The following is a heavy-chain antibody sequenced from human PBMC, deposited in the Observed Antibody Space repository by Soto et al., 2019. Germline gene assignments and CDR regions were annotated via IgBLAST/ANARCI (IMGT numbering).Heavy chain of an antibody. V-gene: IGHV3-23*01. Sequence: PGGSLRLSCAACGFTFSSYTMNWVRQAPGKGLEWVSGINSGGRTYYADSVKGRFTISRDDSKNTLYLQIISLRAEDTAVYYCAKDLRPDGVWDFDYWGQGTLVTVSS. CDR2: INSGGRT. J-gene: IGHJ4*02. D-gene: IGHD4-17*01. CDR3: AKDLRPDGVWDFDY. CDR1: GFTFSSYT.